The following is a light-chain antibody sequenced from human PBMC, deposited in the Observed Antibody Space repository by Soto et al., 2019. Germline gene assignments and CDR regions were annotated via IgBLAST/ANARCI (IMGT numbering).Light chain of an antibody. CDR1: QTISTN. CDR2: GAS. CDR3: QQYNNWPPIT. V-gene: IGKV3-15*01. Sequence: EIVMTQSPATLSVSPGEGATLSCRAGQTISTNLAWYQQKPGQAPRLLIYGASTRATGVPARFSGSGSGTEFTLTISSLQSEDFAVYYCQQYNNWPPITFGQGTRLEI. J-gene: IGKJ5*01.